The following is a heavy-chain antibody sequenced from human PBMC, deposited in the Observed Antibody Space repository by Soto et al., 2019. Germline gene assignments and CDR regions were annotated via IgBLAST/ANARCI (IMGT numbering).Heavy chain of an antibody. V-gene: IGHV1-69*13. CDR1: GGTFSSYA. CDR3: ARVPRAVAGTNNQFFYYYGMDV. CDR2: IIPIFGTA. Sequence: SVKVSCKASGGTFSSYAISWVRQAPGQGLEWMGGIIPIFGTANYAQKFQGRVTITADESTSTAYMELSSLRSEDTAVYYCARVPRAVAGTNNQFFYYYGMDVWGQGTTVTVSS. D-gene: IGHD6-19*01. J-gene: IGHJ6*02.